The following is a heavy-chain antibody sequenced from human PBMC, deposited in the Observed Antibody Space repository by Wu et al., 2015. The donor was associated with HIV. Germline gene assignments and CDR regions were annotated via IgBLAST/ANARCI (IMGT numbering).Heavy chain of an antibody. D-gene: IGHD4-23*01. J-gene: IGHJ6*04. CDR2: INPDSGDT. V-gene: IGHV1-2*02. CDR3: YFCARDWQFQVIWRKLLQIGNR. Sequence: QVQLVQSGTEMKKSGASLKVSCQTSGYTFSAHYIHWVRQAPGQGLEWMGWINPDSGDTKFAQAFHDRASRQEDTSTNTSQPNSWPVFETERDTAKTYFCARDWQFQVIWRKLLQIGNRWGNGTTVIVSP. CDR1: GYTFSAHY.